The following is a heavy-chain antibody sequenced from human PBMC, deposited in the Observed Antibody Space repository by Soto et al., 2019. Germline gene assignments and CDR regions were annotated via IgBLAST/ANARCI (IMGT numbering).Heavy chain of an antibody. CDR1: GFTFSSYE. CDR3: ARAYSTLYGMDV. V-gene: IGHV3-48*03. CDR2: ISSSGSTI. Sequence: GGSLRLSCAASGFTFSSYEMNWVRQAPGKGLEWVSYISSSGSTIYYADSVKGRFTISRDNAKNSLYLQMNSLRAEDTAVYYCARAYSTLYGMDVWGQGTTVTVSS. D-gene: IGHD2-21*01. J-gene: IGHJ6*02.